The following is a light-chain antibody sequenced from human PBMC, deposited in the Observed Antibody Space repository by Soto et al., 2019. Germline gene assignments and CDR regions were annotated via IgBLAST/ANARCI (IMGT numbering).Light chain of an antibody. CDR2: AAS. CDR3: QQLSTYPST. CDR1: QTISSW. V-gene: IGKV1-5*01. Sequence: DIQMTQSPSPLSGSVGDRVTSTCRASQTISSWLAWYQQKPGEAPKLLIFAASTLQSGVPSRFSGSGSGTDFTLTISSLQAEDFATYYCQQLSTYPSTFGGGTKVDI. J-gene: IGKJ4*01.